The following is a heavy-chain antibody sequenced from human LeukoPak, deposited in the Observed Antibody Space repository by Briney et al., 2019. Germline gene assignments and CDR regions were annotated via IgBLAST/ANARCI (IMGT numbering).Heavy chain of an antibody. D-gene: IGHD2-15*01. CDR2: ISAYSGNT. V-gene: IGHV1-18*01. CDR1: GYTFTSYG. J-gene: IGHJ4*02. Sequence: GASVKVSCKASGYTFTSYGISWVRQAPGQGLEWMGWISAYSGNTNYAQKLQGRVTMTTDTSTSTAYMELRSLRSDDTAVYYCAAALGYCSGGSCYDFDYWGQGTLVTVSS. CDR3: AAALGYCSGGSCYDFDY.